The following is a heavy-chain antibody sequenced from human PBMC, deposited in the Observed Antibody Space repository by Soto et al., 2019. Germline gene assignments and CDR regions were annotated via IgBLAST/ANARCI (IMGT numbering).Heavy chain of an antibody. D-gene: IGHD1-7*01. CDR2: IYYSGST. Sequence: SETLSLTCTVSGGSISSYYWSWIRQPPGKGLEWIGYIYYSGSTNYNPSLKSRVTISVATSRNQFSLRLTSVTAADTAVYYCARLRNLGTIDSWGQGTLVTVSS. CDR3: ARLRNLGTIDS. CDR1: GGSISSYY. J-gene: IGHJ4*02. V-gene: IGHV4-59*12.